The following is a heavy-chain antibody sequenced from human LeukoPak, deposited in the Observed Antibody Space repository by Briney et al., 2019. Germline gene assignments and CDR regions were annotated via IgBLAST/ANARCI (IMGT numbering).Heavy chain of an antibody. CDR2: IYTSGST. CDR1: GGSISSYY. D-gene: IGHD4-17*01. CDR3: AREGHDYGDYNWFDP. J-gene: IGHJ5*02. Sequence: SETLSLTCTVSGGSISSYYWSWIRQPAGKGLEWIGRIYTSGSTNYNPSLKSRVTMSVDTSKNQFSLKLSSVTAADTAVYYCAREGHDYGDYNWFDPWGQGTLVTASS. V-gene: IGHV4-4*07.